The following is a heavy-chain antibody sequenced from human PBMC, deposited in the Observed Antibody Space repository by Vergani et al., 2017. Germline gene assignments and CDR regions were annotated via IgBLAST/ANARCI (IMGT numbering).Heavy chain of an antibody. V-gene: IGHV3-43D*03. CDR2: ISWDCGST. J-gene: IGHJ4*02. D-gene: IGHD5-12*01. CDR1: GFTFDDYA. CDR3: AKGGEYSGYDYVDY. Sequence: EVQLVESGGVVVQPGGSLRLSCAASGFTFDDYAMHWVRQAPGKGLEWVSLISWDCGSTYYADSVKGRFTISRDNSKNSLYLQMNSLRAEDTALYYCAKGGEYSGYDYVDYWGQGTLVTVSS.